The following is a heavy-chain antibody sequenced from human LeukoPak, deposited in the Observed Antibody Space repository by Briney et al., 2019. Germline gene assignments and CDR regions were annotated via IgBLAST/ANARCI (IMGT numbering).Heavy chain of an antibody. CDR3: ASPAVPAAIQV. CDR2: IIPILSIA. CDR1: GGTFTSYT. J-gene: IGHJ4*02. Sequence: SVKVSCKASGGTFTSYTISWVGQAPGQGLGWMGRIIPILSIAIYAPKFQDRVTLNTNKSTSTAYVEPGSLRSEHPAVYYCASPAVPAAIQVWGQGTLVTVSS. V-gene: IGHV1-69*02. D-gene: IGHD2-2*02.